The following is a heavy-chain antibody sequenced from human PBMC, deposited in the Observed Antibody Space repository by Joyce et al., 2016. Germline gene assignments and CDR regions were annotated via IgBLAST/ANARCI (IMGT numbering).Heavy chain of an antibody. CDR1: GGSISRYY. CDR2: YSGST. J-gene: IGHJ5*02. D-gene: IGHD6-13*01. V-gene: IGHV4-59*01. Sequence: LQESGQGLVKPSETLTLTCTVPGGSISRYYWSWIRQPPGKGLEWIGYSGSTNYNPSLKSRVTISVDTSKNQFSLKLSSVTAADTAIYYCARTRTGYSSLDPWGQGALVTVSS. CDR3: ARTRTGYSSLDP.